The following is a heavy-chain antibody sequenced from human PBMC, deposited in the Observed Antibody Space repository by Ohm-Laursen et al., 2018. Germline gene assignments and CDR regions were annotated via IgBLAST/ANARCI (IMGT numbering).Heavy chain of an antibody. Sequence: SLRLSCTASGFTFSSYGMHWVRQAPGKGLEWVAVISYDGSNKYYADSVKGRFTISRDNSKNTLYLQMNSLRAEDTAVYYCARDLYGCPFDYWGQGTLVTVSS. CDR1: GFTFSSYG. V-gene: IGHV3-30*03. CDR2: ISYDGSNK. D-gene: IGHD4-17*01. CDR3: ARDLYGCPFDY. J-gene: IGHJ4*02.